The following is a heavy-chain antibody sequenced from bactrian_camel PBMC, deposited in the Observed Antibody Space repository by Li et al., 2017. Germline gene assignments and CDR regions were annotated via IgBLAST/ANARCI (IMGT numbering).Heavy chain of an antibody. J-gene: IGHJ7*01. CDR1: GRTDSYNV. Sequence: HVQLVESGGGSVQAGGSLRLTCAASGRTDSYNVMGWFRQAPGKEREGVAARYTGDDKAYYADSVKGRFTISKDNAENILYLQMNNLKPEDTGTYYCAARGSNVVGVTVTFVGMDNWGKGTQVTVS. CDR2: RYTGDDKA. V-gene: IGHV3S54*01. D-gene: IGHD7*01.